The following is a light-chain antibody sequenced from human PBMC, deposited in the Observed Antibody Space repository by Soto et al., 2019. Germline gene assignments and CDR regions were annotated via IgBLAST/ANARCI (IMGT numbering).Light chain of an antibody. J-gene: IGKJ2*01. CDR1: QSISDY. V-gene: IGKV3-15*01. CDR2: GAS. CDR3: QQYNRWPPT. Sequence: EIVMTQSPPSLSLSPGEKATLSCRASQSISDYLAWYQQKPGQVPSLLIYGASTRATGIPARFSGSGSGTEFTLSISSLQSEDSAVYYCQQYNRWPPTFGQGTKLEIK.